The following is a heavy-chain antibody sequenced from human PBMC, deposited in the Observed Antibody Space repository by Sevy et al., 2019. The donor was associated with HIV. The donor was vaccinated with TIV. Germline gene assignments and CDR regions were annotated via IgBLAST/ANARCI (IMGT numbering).Heavy chain of an antibody. CDR2: IYRSGST. D-gene: IGHD3-10*01. CDR3: ARRSGPLVRGVITYFDY. V-gene: IGHV4-4*02. J-gene: IGHJ4*02. CDR1: GGSINSSNW. Sequence: SETLSLTCAVSGGSINSSNWWSWVRQTPGKGLEWLGEIYRSGSTNYNPSLKRRFTISLDKSKNQFSLKLNSVTAADTAVYYCARRSGPLVRGVITYFDYWGQGTLVTVSS.